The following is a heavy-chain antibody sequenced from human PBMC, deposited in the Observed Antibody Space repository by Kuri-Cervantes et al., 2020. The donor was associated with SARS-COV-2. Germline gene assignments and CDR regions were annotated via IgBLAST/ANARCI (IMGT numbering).Heavy chain of an antibody. CDR1: GFTFNTFA. CDR2: ISGSGGHT. CDR3: AKDQYSSGWYPHY. V-gene: IGHV3-23*01. Sequence: GGSLRLSCAASGFTFNTFAMSWVRQAPGKGLEWVSGISGSGGHTYYPDSVRGRFTISRDNSKNMVYLQMNSLRAEDTAIYYCAKDQYSSGWYPHYWGQGNLVTVSS. D-gene: IGHD6-19*01. J-gene: IGHJ4*02.